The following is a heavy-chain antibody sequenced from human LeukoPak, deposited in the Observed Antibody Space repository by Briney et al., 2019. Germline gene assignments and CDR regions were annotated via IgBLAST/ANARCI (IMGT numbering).Heavy chain of an antibody. CDR2: IYTSGST. Sequence: SETLSLTCTVSGGSISSGSYYWSWIRQPAGKGLEWIGRIYTSGSTNYNPSLKSRVTISVDTSKNQFSLKLSSVTAADTAVYYCASGAYNWNYNEWDLNWGQGTLVTVSS. CDR1: GGSISSGSYY. V-gene: IGHV4-61*02. D-gene: IGHD1-7*01. CDR3: ASGAYNWNYNEWDLN. J-gene: IGHJ4*02.